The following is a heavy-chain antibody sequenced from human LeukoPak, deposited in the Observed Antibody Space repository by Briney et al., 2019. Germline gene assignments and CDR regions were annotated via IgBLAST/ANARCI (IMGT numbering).Heavy chain of an antibody. D-gene: IGHD3-9*01. CDR3: ARDDTHYYDILTGYYKY. CDR1: GFTFSDYY. CDR2: ISSSGSTI. Sequence: PGGSLRLSCAASGFTFSDYYMSWLRQAPGKGLEWVSYISSSGSTIYYADSVKGRFTISRDNAKNPLYLQMNSLRAEDTAVYYCARDDTHYYDILTGYYKYWGQGTLVTVSS. V-gene: IGHV3-11*04. J-gene: IGHJ4*02.